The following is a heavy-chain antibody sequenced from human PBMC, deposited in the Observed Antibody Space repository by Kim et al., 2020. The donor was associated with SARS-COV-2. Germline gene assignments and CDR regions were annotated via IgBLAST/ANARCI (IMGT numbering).Heavy chain of an antibody. CDR3: ARVAVAGTYYYYGMDV. Sequence: KFQGRVTITADESTSTAYMELSSLRSEDTAVYYCARVAVAGTYYYYGMDVWGQGTTVTVSS. D-gene: IGHD6-19*01. J-gene: IGHJ6*02. V-gene: IGHV1-69*01.